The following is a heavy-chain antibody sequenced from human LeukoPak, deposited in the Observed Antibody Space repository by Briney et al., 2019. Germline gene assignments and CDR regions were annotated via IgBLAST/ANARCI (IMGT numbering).Heavy chain of an antibody. J-gene: IGHJ4*02. D-gene: IGHD3-22*01. CDR1: GGSVSSTTYY. Sequence: SETLSLTCTVSGGSVSSTTYYWSWIRQPPGKGLEWIGEINHSGSTNYNPSLKSRVTISVDTSKSQCSLKLSSVTAADTAVYYCARGDSHYYDSSGYYLNYFDNWGQGSLVTVSS. CDR2: INHSGST. CDR3: ARGDSHYYDSSGYYLNYFDN. V-gene: IGHV4-39*07.